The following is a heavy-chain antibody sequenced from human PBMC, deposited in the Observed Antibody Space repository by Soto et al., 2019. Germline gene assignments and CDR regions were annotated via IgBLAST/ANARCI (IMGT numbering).Heavy chain of an antibody. D-gene: IGHD4-17*01. J-gene: IGHJ6*02. CDR1: GFTFSSYG. CDR2: IWYDGSNK. V-gene: IGHV3-33*01. Sequence: LRLSCAASGFTFSSYGMHWVRQAPGKGLEWVAVIWYDGSNKYYADSVKGRFTISRDNSKNTLYLQMNSLRAEDTAVYYCARTRYGDYGYYYYYGMDVWGQGTTVTVSS. CDR3: ARTRYGDYGYYYYYGMDV.